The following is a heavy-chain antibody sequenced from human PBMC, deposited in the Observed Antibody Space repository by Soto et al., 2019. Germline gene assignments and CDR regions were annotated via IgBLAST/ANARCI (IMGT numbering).Heavy chain of an antibody. CDR2: IKSKTDGGTT. D-gene: IGHD6-13*01. Sequence: EVQLVESGGGLVKPGGSLRLSCAASGFTFSNAWMSWVRQAPGKGLEWVGRIKSKTDGGTTDYAAPVKGRFTISRDNSKNTLYLQMNSLRPEDTAVYYCAKDLDAYGDSWPADCWGQGTLVTVSS. CDR3: AKDLDAYGDSWPADC. CDR1: GFTFSNAW. J-gene: IGHJ4*02. V-gene: IGHV3-15*01.